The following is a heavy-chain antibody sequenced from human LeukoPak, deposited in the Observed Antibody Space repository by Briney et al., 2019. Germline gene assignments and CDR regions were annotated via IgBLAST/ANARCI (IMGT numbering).Heavy chain of an antibody. J-gene: IGHJ5*02. Sequence: GESLKISCKGSGYSFTSYWIGWVRQMPGKGLEWMGIIYPGDSDTRYSPSFQGRVTISADKSINTAYLEWSSLKASDTAIYYCARSYSNGWYGWFDPWGQGTLVAVSS. CDR3: ARSYSNGWYGWFDP. V-gene: IGHV5-51*01. CDR2: IYPGDSDT. CDR1: GYSFTSYW. D-gene: IGHD6-19*01.